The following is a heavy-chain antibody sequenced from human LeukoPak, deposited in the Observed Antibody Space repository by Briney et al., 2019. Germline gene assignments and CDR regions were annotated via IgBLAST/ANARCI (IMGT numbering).Heavy chain of an antibody. J-gene: IGHJ3*02. CDR3: ARPKGYDSSGYYHIDAFDI. D-gene: IGHD3-22*01. CDR2: IYYSGST. V-gene: IGHV4-59*08. Sequence: SETLSLTCTVSGGSISSYYWSWIRQPPGKGLEWIGYIYYSGSTNYNPSLKSRVTISVGTSKNQFSLKLSSVTAADTAVYYCARPKGYDSSGYYHIDAFDIWGQGTMVTVPS. CDR1: GGSISSYY.